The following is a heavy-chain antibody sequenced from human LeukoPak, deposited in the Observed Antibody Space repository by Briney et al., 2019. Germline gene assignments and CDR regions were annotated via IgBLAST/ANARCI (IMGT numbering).Heavy chain of an antibody. D-gene: IGHD3-22*01. CDR3: VVNNYDHRGY. J-gene: IGHJ4*02. V-gene: IGHV1-2*06. Sequence: SVKVSCKASGYTFIGYYMHWVRQAPGQGLEWMGRINPNSGGTNYAQKFQDRVTMTRDTSISTAYMELSRLRSDDTAMYYCVVNNYDHRGYWGQGTLVTVSS. CDR1: GYTFIGYY. CDR2: INPNSGGT.